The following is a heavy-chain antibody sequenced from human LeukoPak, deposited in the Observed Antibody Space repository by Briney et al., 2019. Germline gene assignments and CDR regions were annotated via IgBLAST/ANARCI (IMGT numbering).Heavy chain of an antibody. CDR2: IYYSGST. Sequence: PSETLSLTCTVSGGSISSGGYYWSWIRQHPGKGLEWIGYIYYSGSTYYNPSLKSRVTISVDTSKNQFSLKLSSVTAADTAVYYCAMDDSSXSEMGYWGQGTLVTVSS. V-gene: IGHV4-31*03. D-gene: IGHD3-22*01. CDR1: GGSISSGGYY. CDR3: AMDDSSXSEMGY. J-gene: IGHJ4*02.